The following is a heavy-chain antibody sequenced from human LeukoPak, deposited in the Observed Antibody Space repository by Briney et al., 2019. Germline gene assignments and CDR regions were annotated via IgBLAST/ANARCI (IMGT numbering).Heavy chain of an antibody. CDR3: ARSQDIVVVPAVPAYY. CDR1: GYTFTGYY. V-gene: IGHV1-2*02. Sequence: ASVKVSCKASGYTFTGYYMHWVRQAPGQGLEWMGWINPNSGGTNYAQKFQGRVTMTRDTSISTAYMELSRLRSEDTAVYYCARSQDIVVVPAVPAYYWGQGTLVTVSS. J-gene: IGHJ4*02. CDR2: INPNSGGT. D-gene: IGHD2-2*01.